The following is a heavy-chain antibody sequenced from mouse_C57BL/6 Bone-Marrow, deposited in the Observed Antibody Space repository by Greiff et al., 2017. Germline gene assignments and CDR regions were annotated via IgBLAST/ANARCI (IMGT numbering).Heavy chain of an antibody. CDR1: GFTFSSYA. J-gene: IGHJ3*01. D-gene: IGHD2-4*01. CDR2: ISSGGDYI. CDR3: TRDQGGSMITTFAY. V-gene: IGHV5-9-1*02. Sequence: EVKLEESGEGLVKPGGSLKLSCAASGFTFSSYAMSWVRQTPEKRLEWVAYISSGGDYIYYADTVKGRFTISRANARNTLYLQMSSLKSEDTAMYYCTRDQGGSMITTFAYWGQGTLVTVSA.